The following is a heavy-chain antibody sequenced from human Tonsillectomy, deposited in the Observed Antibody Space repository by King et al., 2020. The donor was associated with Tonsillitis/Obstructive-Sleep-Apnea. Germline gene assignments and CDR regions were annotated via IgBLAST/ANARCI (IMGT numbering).Heavy chain of an antibody. Sequence: QLVQSGGGVVQPGRSLRLSCAASGFTFSSYGMHWVRQAPGKGLEWVAVIWYDGGNKYYADSVKGRFTISRDNSKDTLYLQMNSLRAEETAVYYCARDGTYYYPYYMDVWGKGTTVTVSS. V-gene: IGHV3-33*01. CDR3: ARDGTYYYPYYMDV. J-gene: IGHJ6*03. CDR2: IWYDGGNK. D-gene: IGHD6-13*01. CDR1: GFTFSSYG.